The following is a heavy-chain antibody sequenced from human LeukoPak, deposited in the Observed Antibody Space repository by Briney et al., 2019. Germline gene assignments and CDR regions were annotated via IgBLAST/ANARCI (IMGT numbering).Heavy chain of an antibody. CDR3: ARDGLPIVTTVTGGFDY. V-gene: IGHV3-7*03. D-gene: IGHD4-17*01. CDR1: GFTFSSYW. J-gene: IGHJ4*02. Sequence: PGGSLRLSCAASGFTFSSYWMSWVRQAPGKGLEWVANIKQDGSEKYYVDSVKGRFTISRDNAKNSLYLQMNSPRAEDTAVYYCARDGLPIVTTVTGGFDYWGQGTLVTVSS. CDR2: IKQDGSEK.